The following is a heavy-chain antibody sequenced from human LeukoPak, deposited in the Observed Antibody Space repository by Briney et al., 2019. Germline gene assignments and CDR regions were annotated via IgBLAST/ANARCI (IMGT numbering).Heavy chain of an antibody. D-gene: IGHD2-15*01. CDR2: IYTDGSR. CDR1: GFSVSSTY. V-gene: IGHV3-66*01. CDR3: ARRVLSGIYAPQGFDS. J-gene: IGHJ4*02. Sequence: GESLRLSCAASGFSVSSTYMSWVRQAPGKGLEWASIIYTDGSRYYADSVKGRITMSSDNSKNTLSLQMNSLRAEDTAVYYCARRVLSGIYAPQGFDSWGQGTLVTVSS.